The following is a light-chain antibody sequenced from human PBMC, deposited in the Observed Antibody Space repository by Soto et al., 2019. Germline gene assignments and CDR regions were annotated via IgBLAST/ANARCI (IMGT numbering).Light chain of an antibody. CDR3: QSYDSGLSGSKV. CDR2: DTS. Sequence: QSALTQPPSVSGAPGQRVTISCTGSSSTVGAGFDVHWYQQVPGAAPKLLISDTSNRPSGVPDRFSGSKSGTSAFLAITGLQAEDEADYYCQSYDSGLSGSKVFGGGTKLTVL. V-gene: IGLV1-40*01. CDR1: SSTVGAGFD. J-gene: IGLJ2*01.